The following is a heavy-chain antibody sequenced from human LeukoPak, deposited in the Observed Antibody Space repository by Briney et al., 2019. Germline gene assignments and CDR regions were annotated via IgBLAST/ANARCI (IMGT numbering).Heavy chain of an antibody. D-gene: IGHD5-12*01. CDR3: ARAVKGSGYDPYYYYMDV. CDR2: IYPGDSDT. Sequence: GESLKISCKGSGYSFTSYWIGWVRQMPGKGLEWMGIIYPGDSDTRYSPSFQGQVTNSADKSISTAYLQWSSLKASDTAMYYCARAVKGSGYDPYYYYMDVWGKGTTVTVSS. CDR1: GYSFTSYW. J-gene: IGHJ6*03. V-gene: IGHV5-51*01.